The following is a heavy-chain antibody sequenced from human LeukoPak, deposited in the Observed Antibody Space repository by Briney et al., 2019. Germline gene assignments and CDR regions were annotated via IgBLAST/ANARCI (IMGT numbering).Heavy chain of an antibody. V-gene: IGHV4-34*01. D-gene: IGHD3-10*01. Sequence: PETLSLTCAVYGGSFSGYYWSWIRQPPGKGLEWIGEINHSGSTNYNPSLKSRVTISVDASKNQFSLKLSSVTAADTAVYYCARHRYYGSGSYRYWGRGTLVTVSS. CDR3: ARHRYYGSGSYRY. CDR2: INHSGST. CDR1: GGSFSGYY. J-gene: IGHJ4*02.